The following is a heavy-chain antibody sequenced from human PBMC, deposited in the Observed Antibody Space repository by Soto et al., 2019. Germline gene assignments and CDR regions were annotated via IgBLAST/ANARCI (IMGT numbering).Heavy chain of an antibody. Sequence: QVHLVESGGGVVQPGRSLRLSCVGYGFTFSSYGIHWVRQAPGKGLEWVAVVSYDGSGKYYADSVKGRFTISRDNSKNTLYLQMNTLGVEDTAVYHCARDAEAYVNVMGTIRSGYYYHGLDVWGQGTTVFVSS. CDR2: VSYDGSGK. J-gene: IGHJ6*02. V-gene: IGHV3-30*03. CDR3: ARDAEAYVNVMGTIRSGYYYHGLDV. CDR1: GFTFSSYG. D-gene: IGHD1-1*01.